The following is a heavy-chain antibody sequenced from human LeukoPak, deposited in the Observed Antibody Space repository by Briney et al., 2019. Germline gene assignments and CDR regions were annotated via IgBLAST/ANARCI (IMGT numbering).Heavy chain of an antibody. V-gene: IGHV3-30*18. D-gene: IGHD2-2*01. Sequence: GRSLRLSCAASGFTFSNYAMQWVRQAPDKGLEWVAIMSYDGSKKYYADSVKGRFIISRDNSKNTLYLQMNSLRAEDTAVYYCAKDGPSRQPVVPAAVDYWGQGTLVTVSS. CDR1: GFTFSNYA. CDR2: MSYDGSKK. J-gene: IGHJ4*02. CDR3: AKDGPSRQPVVPAAVDY.